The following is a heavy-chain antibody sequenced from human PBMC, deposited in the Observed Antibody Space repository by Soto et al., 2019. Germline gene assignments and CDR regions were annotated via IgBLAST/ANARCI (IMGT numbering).Heavy chain of an antibody. V-gene: IGHV4-31*03. CDR1: GGSISSGGYY. Sequence: ESGPGLVKPSQTLSLTCTVSGGSISSGGYYWSWILQHPGKGLEWIGYIYYSGSTYYNPLLKSRVTISVDTSKNQFSLKLSSVTAADTAVYYCARADYGDYDTFDYWGQGTLDTVSS. D-gene: IGHD4-17*01. J-gene: IGHJ4*02. CDR2: IYYSGST. CDR3: ARADYGDYDTFDY.